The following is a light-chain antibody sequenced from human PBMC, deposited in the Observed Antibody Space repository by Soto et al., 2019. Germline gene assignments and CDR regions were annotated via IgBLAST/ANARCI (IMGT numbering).Light chain of an antibody. CDR2: EVR. J-gene: IGLJ1*01. CDR1: SSDVGAYNY. V-gene: IGLV2-14*01. Sequence: QSALTQPASVSGSPGQSITISCTGSSSDVGAYNYVSWYQQHPGKAPKLIIYEVRNRPSGVSNRYSASKSANSASLTISGLQAEDEADYYCNSYTTAYPVVFGTGTKLTVL. CDR3: NSYTTAYPVV.